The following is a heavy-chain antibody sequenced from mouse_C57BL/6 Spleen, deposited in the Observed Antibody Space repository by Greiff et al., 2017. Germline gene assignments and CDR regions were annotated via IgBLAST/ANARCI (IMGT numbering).Heavy chain of an antibody. CDR3: ARGQLRAWFAY. J-gene: IGHJ3*01. CDR1: GFTFSDYG. D-gene: IGHD3-2*02. Sequence: EVKLVESGGGLVKPGGSLTLSCAASGFTFSDYGMHWVRQAPEKGLEWVAYISSGSSTIYYADTVKGRFTISRDNAKNTLFLEMTGLRSEDTAMYYCARGQLRAWFAYWGQGTLVTVSA. V-gene: IGHV5-17*01. CDR2: ISSGSSTI.